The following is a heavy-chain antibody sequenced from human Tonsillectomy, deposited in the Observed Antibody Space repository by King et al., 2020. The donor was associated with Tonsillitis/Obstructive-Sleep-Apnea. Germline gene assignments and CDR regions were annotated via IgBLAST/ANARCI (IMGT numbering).Heavy chain of an antibody. J-gene: IGHJ6*03. V-gene: IGHV3-74*01. CDR3: ARDTPNDFWSGLIYYYYYMDV. CDR2: INSDGSST. D-gene: IGHD3-3*01. CDR1: GFTFSRYW. Sequence: VQLVESGGGLVQPGGSLRLSCAASGFTFSRYWMHWVRQAPGKGLVWVSRINSDGSSTSYADSVKGRFTISRDNAKNTLYLQMNSLRAEDTAVYYCARDTPNDFWSGLIYYYYYMDVWGKGTTVTVSS.